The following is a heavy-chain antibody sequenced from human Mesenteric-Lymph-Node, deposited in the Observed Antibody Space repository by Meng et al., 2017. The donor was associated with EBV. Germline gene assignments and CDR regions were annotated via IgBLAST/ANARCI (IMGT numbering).Heavy chain of an antibody. V-gene: IGHV1-18*01. CDR3: TRDGPNYGNYINFDY. D-gene: IGHD4-11*01. CDR2: VSAYNGNT. Sequence: QVQLVQSGAEVKKPGXSVTVSCXASGYMFTSHGVSWVRQAPGQGLEWMAWVSAYNGNTNYAKQFQGRVTVTADTATSTAYMELRSLTSDDTAVYYCTRDGPNYGNYINFDYWGQGTLVTVSS. J-gene: IGHJ4*02. CDR1: GYMFTSHG.